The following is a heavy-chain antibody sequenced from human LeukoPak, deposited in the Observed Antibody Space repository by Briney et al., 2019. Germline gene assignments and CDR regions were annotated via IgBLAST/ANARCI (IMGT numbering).Heavy chain of an antibody. CDR2: ISGSGGST. CDR3: AKDRKRWLVGLDY. J-gene: IGHJ4*02. D-gene: IGHD6-19*01. V-gene: IGHV3-23*01. Sequence: KPGGSLRLSCAASGFTFSSYAMSWVRQAPGKGLEWVSAISGSGGSTYYADSVKGRFIISRDNSKNTLYLQMNSLRAEDTAVYYCAKDRKRWLVGLDYWAREPWSPSPQ. CDR1: GFTFSSYA.